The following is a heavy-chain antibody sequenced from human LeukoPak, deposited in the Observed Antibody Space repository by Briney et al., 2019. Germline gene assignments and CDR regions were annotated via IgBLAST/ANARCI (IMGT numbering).Heavy chain of an antibody. V-gene: IGHV1-46*01. CDR3: ARGPNTAMVFNWFDP. CDR2: INPSGGST. CDR1: GGTFSSYA. D-gene: IGHD5-18*01. J-gene: IGHJ5*02. Sequence: ASVKVSCKASGGTFSSYAISWVRQAPGQGLEWMGIINPSGGSTSYAQKFQGRVTMTRDMSTSTVYMELSSLRSEDTAVYYCARGPNTAMVFNWFDPWGQGTLVTVSS.